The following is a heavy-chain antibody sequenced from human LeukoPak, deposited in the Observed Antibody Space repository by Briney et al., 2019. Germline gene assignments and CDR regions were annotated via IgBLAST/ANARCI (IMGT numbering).Heavy chain of an antibody. D-gene: IGHD2-21*01. V-gene: IGHV4-31*03. CDR1: GGSISSGGYY. CDR2: IYYSGST. J-gene: IGHJ3*02. Sequence: PSETLSLTCTVSGGSISSGGYYWSWIRQHPGKGLEWIGYIYYSGSTYYNPSLKSRVTISVDTSKNQFSLKLSSVTAADTAVYYCARSKTHVAPGAFDIWGQGTMVTVSS. CDR3: ARSKTHVAPGAFDI.